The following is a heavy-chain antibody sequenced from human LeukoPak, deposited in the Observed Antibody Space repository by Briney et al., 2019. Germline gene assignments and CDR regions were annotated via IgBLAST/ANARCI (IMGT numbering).Heavy chain of an antibody. Sequence: ASVKVSCKASGYTFTSYGISWVRQAPGQGLEWMGWISAYNGNTNYAQKLQGRVTMTTDTSTSTAYMELRSLRSDDTAVYYCARGLPNSTLMYYDILTGYLTDPNWFDPWGQGTLVTVSS. CDR1: GYTFTSYG. V-gene: IGHV1-18*01. J-gene: IGHJ5*02. CDR3: ARGLPNSTLMYYDILTGYLTDPNWFDP. CDR2: ISAYNGNT. D-gene: IGHD3-9*01.